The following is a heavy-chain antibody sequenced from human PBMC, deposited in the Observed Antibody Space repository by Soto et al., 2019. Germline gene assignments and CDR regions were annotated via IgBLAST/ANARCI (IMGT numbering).Heavy chain of an antibody. D-gene: IGHD3-3*01. CDR2: ISYDGSNK. J-gene: IGHJ6*02. CDR1: GFTFSSYG. V-gene: IGHV3-30*18. CDR3: AKENTEWLPQIDYYYGMDV. Sequence: GGSLRLSCAASGFTFSSYGMHWVRQAPGKGLEWVAVISYDGSNKYYADSVKGRLTISRDNSKNTLYLQMNSLRAEGTAVYYCAKENTEWLPQIDYYYGMDVWGQGTTVTVSS.